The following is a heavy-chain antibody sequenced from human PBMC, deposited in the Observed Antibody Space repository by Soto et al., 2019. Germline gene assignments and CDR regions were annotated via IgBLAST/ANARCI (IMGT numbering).Heavy chain of an antibody. CDR1: GGSFSGYY. D-gene: IGHD3-3*01. CDR3: ARGRPRSDFWSGYYPFDY. CDR2: INHSGST. J-gene: IGHJ4*02. V-gene: IGHV4-34*01. Sequence: SETLSLTCAVYGGSFSGYYWSWIRQSPGKGLEWIGEINHSGSTNYNPSLKSRVTISVDTSKNQFSLKLSSVTAADTALYYCARGRPRSDFWSGYYPFDYWGQGTLVTVSS.